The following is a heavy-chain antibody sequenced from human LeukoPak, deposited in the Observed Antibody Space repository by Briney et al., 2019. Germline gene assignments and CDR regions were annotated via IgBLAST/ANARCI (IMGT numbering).Heavy chain of an antibody. CDR1: GGSISSSSYY. Sequence: SETLSLTCTVSGGSISSSSYYWGWIRQPPGKGLEWIGSIYYSGSTYYNPSLKSRVTISADTSKNQSSLKLSSVTAADTAVYYCARGIKYSSSSSETPIHYYYYYYMDVWGKGTTVTVSS. J-gene: IGHJ6*03. CDR3: ARGIKYSSSSSETPIHYYYYYYMDV. V-gene: IGHV4-39*07. D-gene: IGHD6-6*01. CDR2: IYYSGST.